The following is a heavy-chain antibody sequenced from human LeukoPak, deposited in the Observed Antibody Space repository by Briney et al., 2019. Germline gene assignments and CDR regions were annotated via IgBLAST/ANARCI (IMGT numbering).Heavy chain of an antibody. D-gene: IGHD6-6*01. CDR3: AGLSIAEGYYFDY. CDR2: IYYSGST. J-gene: IGHJ4*02. CDR1: GGSISGYF. V-gene: IGHV4-59*08. Sequence: SETLSLTCTVSGGSISGYFWSWIRQPPGKGLEWIGYIYYSGSTNYNPSLKSRVTISVDTSKNQFSLKLSSVTAADTAVYYCAGLSIAEGYYFDYWGQGTLVTVSS.